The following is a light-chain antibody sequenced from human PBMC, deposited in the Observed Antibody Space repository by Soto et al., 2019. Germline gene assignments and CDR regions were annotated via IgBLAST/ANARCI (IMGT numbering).Light chain of an antibody. Sequence: EIVLTQSPGTLSLSPGERATLSCRASQSVGESLVWYQQKPGQAPRLLIYRVFNRATGIPDRFSGSGSGTEFTLTISRLEAEDFAVYYCQQFGGAPRTFGRGTKVERK. CDR3: QQFGGAPRT. CDR1: QSVGES. V-gene: IGKV3-20*01. CDR2: RVF. J-gene: IGKJ1*01.